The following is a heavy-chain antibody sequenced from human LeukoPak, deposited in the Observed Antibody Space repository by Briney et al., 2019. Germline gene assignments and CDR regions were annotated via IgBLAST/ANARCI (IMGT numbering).Heavy chain of an antibody. V-gene: IGHV3-23*01. CDR3: ARDRSRYYAILSPPCY. D-gene: IGHD3-9*01. J-gene: IGHJ4*02. CDR2: ITSNGGST. CDR1: GFMFTIYA. Sequence: GGSLRLSCTAYGFMFTIYAMSWVRQAPGKGLEWISTITSNGGSTYYADSVKGRFTISRDNAKNTLYLQMNSLRAEDTAVYYCARDRSRYYAILSPPCYWGQRTLVTVSS.